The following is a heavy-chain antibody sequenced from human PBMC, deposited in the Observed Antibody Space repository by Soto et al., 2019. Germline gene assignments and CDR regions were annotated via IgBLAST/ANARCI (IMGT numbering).Heavy chain of an antibody. CDR2: IYHSGST. CDR3: ARVGLVVVPAADYYYYYYMDV. V-gene: IGHV4-4*02. Sequence: SETLSLTCAVSSGSISSSNWWSWVRQPPGKGLEWIGEIYHSGSTNYNPSLKSRVTISVDKSKNQFSLKLSSVTAADTAVYYCARVGLVVVPAADYYYYYYMDVWGKGTTVTVSS. CDR1: SGSISSSNW. J-gene: IGHJ6*03. D-gene: IGHD2-2*01.